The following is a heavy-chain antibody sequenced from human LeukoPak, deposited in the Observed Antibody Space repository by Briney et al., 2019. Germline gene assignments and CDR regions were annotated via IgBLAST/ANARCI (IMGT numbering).Heavy chain of an antibody. D-gene: IGHD3-16*01. CDR1: GGTFSSYA. V-gene: IGHV1-69*13. Sequence: GASVKVSCKASGGTFSSYAISWVRQAPGQGLEWMGGIIPIFGTANYAQKFQGRVTITADESTSTAYMELRSLRSDDTAVYYCARAEEPGGAFDIWGQGTMVTVSS. CDR2: IIPIFGTA. CDR3: ARAEEPGGAFDI. J-gene: IGHJ3*02.